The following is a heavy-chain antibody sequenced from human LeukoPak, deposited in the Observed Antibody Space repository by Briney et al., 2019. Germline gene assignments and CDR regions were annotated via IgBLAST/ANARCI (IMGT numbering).Heavy chain of an antibody. CDR1: GFTFGDYA. Sequence: GGSLRLSCTASGFTFGDYAMSWVRQAPGKGLEWVAFIRSKAYGGTTEYAASVKGRFTISRDDSKSIAYLQMNSLKTEDTAVYYCTRDLCSSTSCYAPFDYWGQGTLVTVSS. J-gene: IGHJ4*02. CDR3: TRDLCSSTSCYAPFDY. CDR2: IRSKAYGGTT. V-gene: IGHV3-49*04. D-gene: IGHD2-2*01.